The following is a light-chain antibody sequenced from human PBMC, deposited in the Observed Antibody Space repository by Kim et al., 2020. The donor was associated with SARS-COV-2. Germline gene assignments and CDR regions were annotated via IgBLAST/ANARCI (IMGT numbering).Light chain of an antibody. CDR1: KLGDKY. CDR2: QDS. CDR3: QAWDSSTAV. J-gene: IGLJ2*01. V-gene: IGLV3-1*01. Sequence: SYELTQPPSVSVSPGQTASITCSGDKLGDKYACWYQQKPGQSPVLVIYQDSKRRSGIPERFSGSNSGNTATLTISGTQAMDESDYYCQAWDSSTAVFGGGTRLIVL.